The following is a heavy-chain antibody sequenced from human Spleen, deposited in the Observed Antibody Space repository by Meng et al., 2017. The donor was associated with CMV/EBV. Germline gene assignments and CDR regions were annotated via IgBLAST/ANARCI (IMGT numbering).Heavy chain of an antibody. Sequence: SCKASGYTFTNYYISWVRQAPGQGLEWMGWISAYNGNTNYAQKLQGRVTVTTDTSTSTAYMELRSLRSDDTAVYYCARGMYSSGDDYWGQGTLVTVSS. J-gene: IGHJ4*02. V-gene: IGHV1-18*01. D-gene: IGHD6-19*01. CDR1: GYTFTNYY. CDR2: ISAYNGNT. CDR3: ARGMYSSGDDY.